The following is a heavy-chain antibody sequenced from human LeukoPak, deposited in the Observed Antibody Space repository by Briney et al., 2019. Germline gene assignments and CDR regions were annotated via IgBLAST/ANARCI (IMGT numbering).Heavy chain of an antibody. CDR2: IYPGDSDT. D-gene: IGHD3-22*01. CDR1: GYSFSSYW. Sequence: GESLKISCKGSGYSFSSYWIGWVRQMPGKGLEWMGTIYPGDSDTRYSPSFQGQVTISADKSISTAYLQWSSLKASDTAMYYCARSHYYDSSGYYRIDYWGQGTLVTVSS. CDR3: ARSHYYDSSGYYRIDY. V-gene: IGHV5-51*01. J-gene: IGHJ4*02.